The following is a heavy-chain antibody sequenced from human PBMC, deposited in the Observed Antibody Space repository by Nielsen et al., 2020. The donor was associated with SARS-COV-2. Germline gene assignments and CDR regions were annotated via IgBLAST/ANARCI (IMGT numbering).Heavy chain of an antibody. CDR3: AKEGYRGKLDY. Sequence: GESLKISCAASGFTFSSYWMSWVRQAPGKGLEWVANIKQDGSEKYYVDSVKGRFTISRDNSKNTLYLQMNSLRAEDTAVYYCAKEGYRGKLDYWGQGTLVTVSS. CDR1: GFTFSSYW. V-gene: IGHV3-7*01. J-gene: IGHJ4*02. D-gene: IGHD5-18*01. CDR2: IKQDGSEK.